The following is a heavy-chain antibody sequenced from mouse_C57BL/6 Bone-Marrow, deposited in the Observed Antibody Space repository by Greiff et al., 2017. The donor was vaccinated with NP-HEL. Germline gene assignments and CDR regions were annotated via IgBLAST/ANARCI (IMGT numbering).Heavy chain of an antibody. Sequence: QVQLKQSGPELVKPGASVKLSCKASGYTFTSYDINWVKQRPGPGLEWIGWIYPRDGSTKYNEKFKGKATLTVDTSSSTAYMELHSLTSEDSAVYFCARSLYSNYVGFAYWGQGTLVTVSA. D-gene: IGHD2-5*01. CDR3: ARSLYSNYVGFAY. J-gene: IGHJ3*01. V-gene: IGHV1-85*01. CDR1: GYTFTSYD. CDR2: IYPRDGST.